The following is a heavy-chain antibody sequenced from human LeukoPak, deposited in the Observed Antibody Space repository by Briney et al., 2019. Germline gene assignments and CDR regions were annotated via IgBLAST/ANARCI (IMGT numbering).Heavy chain of an antibody. CDR2: IYPADSDT. Sequence: GESLKISCKASGYTITTYWIGWVRQMPGKGLEWMGIIYPADSDTRYSPSFQGQVTISVDKSISTAYLQWSSLKASDTAIYYCAGRGTGTTLAFDYWGQGTLVTVSS. V-gene: IGHV5-51*01. CDR3: AGRGTGTTLAFDY. D-gene: IGHD1-1*01. CDR1: GYTITTYW. J-gene: IGHJ4*02.